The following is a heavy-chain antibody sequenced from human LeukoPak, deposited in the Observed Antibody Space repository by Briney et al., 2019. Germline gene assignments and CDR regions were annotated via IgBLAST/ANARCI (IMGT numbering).Heavy chain of an antibody. V-gene: IGHV3-7*01. CDR2: IRQDGNEK. Sequence: GGSLRLSCVVSGFTFRNYWMSWVRQAPGKGLEWVANIRQDGNEKYYVDSVKGRFTISRDNAKNALYLQMSSLRAEDTALYYCARDNWVDCWGQGTLVTVSS. CDR1: GFTFRNYW. CDR3: ARDNWVDC. J-gene: IGHJ5*01.